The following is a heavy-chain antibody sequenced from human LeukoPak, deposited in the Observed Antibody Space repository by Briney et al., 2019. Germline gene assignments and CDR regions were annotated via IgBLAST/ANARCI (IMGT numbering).Heavy chain of an antibody. Sequence: GGSLRLSCAASGSTFSSYWMSWVRQAPGKGLEWVANIKQDGSEKYYVDSVKGRFTISRDNAKNSLYLQMNCLRAEDTAVYYCARESISAFDIWGQGTMVTVSS. J-gene: IGHJ3*02. V-gene: IGHV3-7*01. CDR3: ARESISAFDI. CDR1: GSTFSSYW. CDR2: IKQDGSEK.